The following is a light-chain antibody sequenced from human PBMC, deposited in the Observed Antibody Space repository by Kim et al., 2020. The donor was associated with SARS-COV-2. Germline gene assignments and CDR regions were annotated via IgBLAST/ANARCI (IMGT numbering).Light chain of an antibody. Sequence: VSQGQTATITCSGDNLEEKYSSWYQQKPGQSPVLVIYHDNKRPSGIPERFSGSNSGNTATLTISGTQALDEADYYCQAWDSKTNHVFGTGTKVTVL. J-gene: IGLJ1*01. V-gene: IGLV3-1*01. CDR1: NLEEKY. CDR2: HDN. CDR3: QAWDSKTNHV.